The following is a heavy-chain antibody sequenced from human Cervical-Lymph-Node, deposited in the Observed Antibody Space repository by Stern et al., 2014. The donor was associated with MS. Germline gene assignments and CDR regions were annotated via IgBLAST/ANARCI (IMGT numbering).Heavy chain of an antibody. CDR2: ISSRGSTI. CDR1: GFTFSDYY. D-gene: IGHD3-22*01. J-gene: IGHJ3*02. Sequence: VQLVESGGGLVKPGGSLRLSCAASGFTFSDYYMSWIRQAPGQGLEWVSYISSRGSTIYYADSVKGRFTISRDNAKNSLYLQMNSLRAEDTAVYYCARDPTYYYDSSGYYPKDSDAFDIWGQGTMVTVSS. CDR3: ARDPTYYYDSSGYYPKDSDAFDI. V-gene: IGHV3-11*01.